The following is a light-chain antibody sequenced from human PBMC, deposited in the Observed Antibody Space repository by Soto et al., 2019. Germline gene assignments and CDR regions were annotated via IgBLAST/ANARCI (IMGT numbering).Light chain of an antibody. V-gene: IGKV3-20*01. CDR3: QQYDSSPRT. Sequence: EIVLTQSPGTLSLSPGERATLSCRASQSVSSSSLAWYQQKPGQAPRLLISGASSRAADIPDRFSGSGSGTDFTLTINRLEPEDFAVYYCQQYDSSPRTFGQGTKVDI. CDR2: GAS. CDR1: QSVSSSS. J-gene: IGKJ1*01.